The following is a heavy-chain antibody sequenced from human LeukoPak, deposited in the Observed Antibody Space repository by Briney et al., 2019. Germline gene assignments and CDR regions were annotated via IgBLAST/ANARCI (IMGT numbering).Heavy chain of an antibody. J-gene: IGHJ4*02. CDR2: INTNTGNP. D-gene: IGHD1-1*01. V-gene: IGHV7-4-1*02. CDR3: ARDPGTSGNFDY. Sequence: ASVKVSCKASGYTFISYSMNWVRQAPGQGLEWMGWINTNTGNPTYAQGFTGRFVFSLDTSVSTAYLQISSLKAEDTAVYYCARDPGTSGNFDYWAREPWSPSPQ. CDR1: GYTFISYS.